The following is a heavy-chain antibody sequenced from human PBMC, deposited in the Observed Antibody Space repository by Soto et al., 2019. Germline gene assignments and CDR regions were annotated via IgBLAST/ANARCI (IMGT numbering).Heavy chain of an antibody. V-gene: IGHV3-43*01. CDR1: GFTFHGYT. J-gene: IGHJ4*02. CDR2: IRWDGSST. D-gene: IGHD2-21*02. CDR3: VKDIAYGGDSGPFDS. Sequence: EVHLVESGAVVVQPGGSLRLSCAASGFTFHGYTMHWVRQRPGKGLEWVSLIRWDGSSTYYGYSVKGRFTISRDNNKDSLFLQMSSLTTEYTALYYCVKDIAYGGDSGPFDSWGQGTLVTDPS.